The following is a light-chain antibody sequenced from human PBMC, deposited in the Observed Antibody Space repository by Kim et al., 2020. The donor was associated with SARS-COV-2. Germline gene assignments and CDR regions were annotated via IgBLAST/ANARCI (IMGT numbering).Light chain of an antibody. CDR3: QQRGNWPT. V-gene: IGKV3-11*01. CDR1: QSVKTD. J-gene: IGKJ5*01. CDR2: DAS. Sequence: LSLSPGERATRSCRASQSVKTDLAWYQHKPGQSPRLLIHDASNRATGVPPRFSGGGSGTDFTLTISSLEPEDFAVYYCQQRGNWPTFGQGTRLE.